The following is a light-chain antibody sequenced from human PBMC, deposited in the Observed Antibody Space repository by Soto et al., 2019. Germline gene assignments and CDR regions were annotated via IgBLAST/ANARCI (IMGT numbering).Light chain of an antibody. CDR1: ESVSSN. Sequence: EIVMTQSPATLSVSPGERATLSCRASESVSSNLAWYQQKAGQAPRRLIYGASTRATGIPARFSGSGSGTEFTLTISSLQSEDFAVYYCQQYKNWRTFGQGTKLEIK. CDR2: GAS. J-gene: IGKJ1*01. CDR3: QQYKNWRT. V-gene: IGKV3-15*01.